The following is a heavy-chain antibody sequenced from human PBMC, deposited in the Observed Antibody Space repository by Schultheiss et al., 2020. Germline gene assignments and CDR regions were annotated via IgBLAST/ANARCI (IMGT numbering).Heavy chain of an antibody. Sequence: GGSLTLSCAASGFTFSSYGMHWVRQAPGKGLEWVSSISSSSSYIYYADSVKGRFTISRDNAKNSLYLQMESLRADDTAVYYCASVYWGSYRHFDNWGQGTLVTVSS. V-gene: IGHV3-21*01. D-gene: IGHD3-16*02. CDR3: ASVYWGSYRHFDN. J-gene: IGHJ4*02. CDR1: GFTFSSYG. CDR2: ISSSSSYI.